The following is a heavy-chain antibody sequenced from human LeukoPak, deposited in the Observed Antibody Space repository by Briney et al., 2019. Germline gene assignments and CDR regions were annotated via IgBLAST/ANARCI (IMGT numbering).Heavy chain of an antibody. CDR1: GFTFSSYA. V-gene: IGHV3-23*01. J-gene: IGHJ3*02. CDR2: ISGSGGST. CDR3: AKDYSNSSPRYDAFDI. D-gene: IGHD4-11*01. Sequence: GGSLRLSCAASGFTFSSYAMSWVRQAPGKGLEWVSAISGSGGSTYYADSVKGRFTISRDNSKNTLYLQMNSLRAEDTAVYYCAKDYSNSSPRYDAFDIWGRGTMVTVSS.